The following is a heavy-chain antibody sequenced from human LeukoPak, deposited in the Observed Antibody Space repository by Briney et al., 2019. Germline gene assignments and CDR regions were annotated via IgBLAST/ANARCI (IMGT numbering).Heavy chain of an antibody. J-gene: IGHJ4*02. CDR3: AKRGVVIRVIVVGFHKEAYYFDS. CDR2: ISDSGAST. Sequence: PGGSLRPSCAVSGLTLSTYGMSWVRQAPGKGREWVAGISDSGASTNYADSVKGRSTIMRDNPRTTLYLQMNSLRAEDTAVCLCAKRGVVIRVIVVGFHKEAYYFDSWGQGALVTVSS. D-gene: IGHD2-15*01. V-gene: IGHV3-23*01. CDR1: GLTLSTYG.